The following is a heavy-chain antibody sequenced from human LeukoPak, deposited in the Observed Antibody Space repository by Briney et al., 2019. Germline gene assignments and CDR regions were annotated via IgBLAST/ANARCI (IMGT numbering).Heavy chain of an antibody. D-gene: IGHD3-16*01. CDR3: ATYTHWVAGDV. CDR1: GFTFSDSW. J-gene: IGHJ6*02. Sequence: GGSLRLSCAASGFTFSDSWMSWVRQAPGKGLEWVANMNQDGSEKDYVDSVKGRFTVSRDNARNSLYLQMGSLRAEDTAVYYCATYTHWVAGDVWGQGTTVTVSS. CDR2: MNQDGSEK. V-gene: IGHV3-7*01.